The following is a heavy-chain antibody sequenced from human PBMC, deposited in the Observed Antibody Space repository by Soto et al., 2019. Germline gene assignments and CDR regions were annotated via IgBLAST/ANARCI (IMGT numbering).Heavy chain of an antibody. CDR2: IFYSGST. V-gene: IGHV4-31*03. CDR1: GGSISEGSYE. D-gene: IGHD2-8*02. Sequence: SETLSLTCTVSGGSISEGSYECAWIRLHPGKDLEWIGNIFYSGSTLYNPSVKGRVSMSVDTAKNQFSLTLNSVTAADTAVYFCAMVLDATGGNWFAPWGQGLQVTVS. J-gene: IGHJ5*02. CDR3: AMVLDATGGNWFAP.